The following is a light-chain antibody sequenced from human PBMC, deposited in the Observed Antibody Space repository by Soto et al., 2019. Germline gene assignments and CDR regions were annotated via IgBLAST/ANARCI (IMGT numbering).Light chain of an antibody. CDR2: DAS. Sequence: EIVLTQSPATLSLSPGDRATLSCRASQSVSSYLAWYQQKPGQAPRLLIYDASNRATGIPARFSGSGSGTDFTLTISSLQPEDIATYYCQKYNSAPLTFGGGTKVEI. CDR3: QKYNSAPLT. CDR1: QSVSSY. J-gene: IGKJ4*01. V-gene: IGKV3-11*01.